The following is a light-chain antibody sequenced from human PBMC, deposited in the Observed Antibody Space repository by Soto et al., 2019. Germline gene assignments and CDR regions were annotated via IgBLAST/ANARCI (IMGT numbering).Light chain of an antibody. J-gene: IGKJ1*01. CDR1: QSISNNH. Sequence: EIVLTQSPGTLSLSPGERVTLSCRASQSISNNHLAWYQQKPGQAPRLLIHGTSNRATGIPDRFSGSGSGTDFTLTFSRLEPEDFAVYYCQQYGSSPTTFGQGTKVDIK. CDR2: GTS. V-gene: IGKV3-20*01. CDR3: QQYGSSPTT.